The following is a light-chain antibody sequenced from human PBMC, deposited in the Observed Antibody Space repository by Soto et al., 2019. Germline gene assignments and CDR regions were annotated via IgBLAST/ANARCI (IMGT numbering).Light chain of an antibody. Sequence: DIPMTQSPSSLSASVGDRVTITCRASQSISSYLNWYQQKPGKAPKRLIYAASSLQSGVPARFSCSGSGPDFTLTISSLQPEDFATYYCQQSYSTPRTFGQGTKVEIK. V-gene: IGKV1-39*01. CDR2: AAS. CDR1: QSISSY. J-gene: IGKJ1*01. CDR3: QQSYSTPRT.